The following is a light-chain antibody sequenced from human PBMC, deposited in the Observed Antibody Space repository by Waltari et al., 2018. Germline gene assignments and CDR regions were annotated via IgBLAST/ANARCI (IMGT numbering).Light chain of an antibody. CDR2: DDS. CDR3: QVWDSDTDNRV. Sequence: SFVLPQPPSVSVAPGPTASIFCAGKNLGSPRVHWYQQRPGQAPVLVVYDDSDRPSGIPERFSGSNSGNTATLTISGVEAGDEADYYCQVWDSDTDNRVFGGGTKVTVL. V-gene: IGLV3-21*02. J-gene: IGLJ3*02. CDR1: NLGSPR.